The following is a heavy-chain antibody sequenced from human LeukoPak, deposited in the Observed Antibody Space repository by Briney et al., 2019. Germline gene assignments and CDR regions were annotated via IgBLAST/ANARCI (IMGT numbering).Heavy chain of an antibody. V-gene: IGHV1-46*01. CDR2: INPSGGST. J-gene: IGHJ5*02. D-gene: IGHD6-19*01. CDR1: GYTFTSYY. Sequence: GASVKVSCKASGYTFTSYYMHWVRQAPGQGLEWMGIINPSGGSTSYAQKFQGRVTMTRDTSTSTVYMELSSLRSEDTAVYYCARVFHQAVAPRGGWFDPWGQGTLVTVSS. CDR3: ARVFHQAVAPRGGWFDP.